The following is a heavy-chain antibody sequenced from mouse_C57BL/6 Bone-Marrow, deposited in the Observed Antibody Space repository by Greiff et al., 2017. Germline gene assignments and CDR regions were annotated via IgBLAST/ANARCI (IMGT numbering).Heavy chain of an antibody. Sequence: EVQGVESGGGLVKPGGSLKLSCAASGFTFSSCTMSWVRQTPEKRLEWVATISGGGGNTYYPDSVKGRFTISRDNAKNTLYLQMSSLRSEDTALYYCASLYYYGSSYPPWFAYWGQGTLVTVSA. CDR3: ASLYYYGSSYPPWFAY. CDR2: ISGGGGNT. V-gene: IGHV5-9*01. J-gene: IGHJ3*01. D-gene: IGHD1-1*01. CDR1: GFTFSSCT.